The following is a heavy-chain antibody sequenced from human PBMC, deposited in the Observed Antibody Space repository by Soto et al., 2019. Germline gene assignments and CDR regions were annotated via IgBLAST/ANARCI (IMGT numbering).Heavy chain of an antibody. V-gene: IGHV1-69*13. D-gene: IGHD6-13*01. J-gene: IGHJ4*02. CDR3: ARDSGAKLSSS. Sequence: SVKVSCKASGGTFSSYRINWVRQAPGQGLEWVGGIVPIYRTADYAQKFQGRVTITADESARTAYMELRSLKSQDTAVYYCARDSGAKLSSSWGQGTLVTVSS. CDR2: IVPIYRTA. CDR1: GGTFSSYR.